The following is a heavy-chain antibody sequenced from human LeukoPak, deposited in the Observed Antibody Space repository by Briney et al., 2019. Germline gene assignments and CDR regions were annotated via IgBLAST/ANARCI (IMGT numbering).Heavy chain of an antibody. D-gene: IGHD6-6*01. V-gene: IGHV4-34*01. Sequence: SETLSLTCAVYGGSFSGYYWSWIRQPPGKGLEWIGEINHSGSTNYNPSLKSRVTISVDTSKNQFSLKLSSVTAANTAVYYCARRYSSSSYNWFDPWGQGTLVTVSS. CDR1: GGSFSGYY. J-gene: IGHJ5*02. CDR2: INHSGST. CDR3: ARRYSSSSYNWFDP.